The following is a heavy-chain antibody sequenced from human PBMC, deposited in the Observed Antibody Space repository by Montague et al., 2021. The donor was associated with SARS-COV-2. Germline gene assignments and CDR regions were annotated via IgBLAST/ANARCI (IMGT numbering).Heavy chain of an antibody. J-gene: IGHJ4*02. D-gene: IGHD1-1*01. CDR2: LYTSGGT. V-gene: IGHV4-61*02. CDR3: ARVGGNEYRFFDY. Sequence: TLSLTCTVSGDVERRRKSEGNTSEHQSLTELVWLGRLYTSGGTNYNPSLKSRVTISVDTSNNQFSLNLSSVTAADTAVYYCARVGGNEYRFFDYWGQGSLVTVSS. CDR1: GDVERRRK.